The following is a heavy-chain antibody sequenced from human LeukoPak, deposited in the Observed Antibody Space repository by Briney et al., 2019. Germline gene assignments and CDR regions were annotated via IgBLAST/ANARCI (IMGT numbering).Heavy chain of an antibody. V-gene: IGHV3-23*01. CDR3: AKDLGSYYDY. CDR2: ISGSGGST. D-gene: IGHD1-26*01. J-gene: IGHJ4*02. CDR1: GFTFRNYD. Sequence: GGTLRLSCTGSGFTFRNYDMTWVRQAPGKGLEWVSAISGSGGSTYYADSVKGRFTISRDNSKNTLYLQMNSLRAEDTAVYYCAKDLGSYYDYWGQGTLVTVSS.